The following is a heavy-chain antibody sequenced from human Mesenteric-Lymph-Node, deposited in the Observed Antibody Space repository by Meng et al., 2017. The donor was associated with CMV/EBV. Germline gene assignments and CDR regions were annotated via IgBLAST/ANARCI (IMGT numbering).Heavy chain of an antibody. Sequence: VRGYYSSWIRRAPGRGLGSIEGVDHSGSTNSSPSLESRVTISVDTTKNQFSLKLSSVAAADTDVYYCAKGVTDIVLIVYAIPGFDYWGQGTLVTVSS. CDR3: AKGVTDIVLIVYAIPGFDY. J-gene: IGHJ4*02. V-gene: IGHV4-34*01. CDR2: VDHSGST. D-gene: IGHD2-8*01. CDR1: VRGYY.